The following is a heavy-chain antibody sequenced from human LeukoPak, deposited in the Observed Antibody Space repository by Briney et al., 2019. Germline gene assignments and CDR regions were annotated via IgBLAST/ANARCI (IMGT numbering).Heavy chain of an antibody. CDR1: GASISTSSYY. Sequence: SETLSLTCTVSGASISTSSYYWGCIRQPPGKGLEWIGFIYYSGSTTYNPSLKSRVTMSVDTPKNQFSLSLTSVTAADMATYYCARHSISWPHYFDYWGQGTLVTVSS. J-gene: IGHJ4*02. CDR2: IYYSGST. V-gene: IGHV4-61*05. CDR3: ARHSISWPHYFDY. D-gene: IGHD5-24*01.